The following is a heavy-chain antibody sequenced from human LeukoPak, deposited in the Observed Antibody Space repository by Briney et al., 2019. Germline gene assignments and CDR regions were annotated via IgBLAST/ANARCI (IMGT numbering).Heavy chain of an antibody. CDR1: GFTFSSYA. V-gene: IGHV3-23*01. CDR2: ISGSGGST. CDR3: AKTPVSVVAMGLFDY. D-gene: IGHD3-22*01. Sequence: GGSLRLSCAASGFTFSSYAMSWVHQAPGKGLEWVSAISGSGGSTYYADSVKGRFTISRDNSKNTLYLQMNSLRAEDTAVYYCAKTPVSVVAMGLFDYWGQGTLVTVSS. J-gene: IGHJ4*02.